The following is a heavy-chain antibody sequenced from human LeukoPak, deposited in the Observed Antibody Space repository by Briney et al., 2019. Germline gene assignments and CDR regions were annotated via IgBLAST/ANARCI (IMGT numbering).Heavy chain of an antibody. J-gene: IGHJ3*02. CDR3: AKDFLTNGGSCPRCFDDAFDI. Sequence: GGSLRLSCAASGFTFSSYGMHWVRQAPGKGLEWVAVISYDGSNKYYADSVKGRFTISRDNSKNTLYLQMNSLRAEDTAVYYCAKDFLTNGGSCPRCFDDAFDIWGQGTMVTVSS. D-gene: IGHD2-15*01. CDR2: ISYDGSNK. CDR1: GFTFSSYG. V-gene: IGHV3-30*18.